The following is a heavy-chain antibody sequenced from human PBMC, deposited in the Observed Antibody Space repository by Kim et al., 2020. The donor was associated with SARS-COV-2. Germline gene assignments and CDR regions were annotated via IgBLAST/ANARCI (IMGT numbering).Heavy chain of an antibody. J-gene: IGHJ4*02. V-gene: IGHV3-11*05. CDR3: ARAIASIEYYFDY. D-gene: IGHD6-13*01. Sequence: YADSLKGRFTISRDNAKTSLYLQMSSLRAEDTAVYYCARAIASIEYYFDYWGQGTLVTVSS.